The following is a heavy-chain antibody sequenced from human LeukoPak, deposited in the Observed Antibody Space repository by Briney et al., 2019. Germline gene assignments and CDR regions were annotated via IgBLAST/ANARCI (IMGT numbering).Heavy chain of an antibody. D-gene: IGHD2-21*01. J-gene: IGHJ3*02. CDR1: GFTFSSYA. CDR2: ISYDGSNK. CDR3: ARDVAWAFDI. V-gene: IGHV3-30*04. Sequence: GGSLRLSCAASGFTFSSYAMHWVRQAPGKGLEWVAVISYDGSNKYYAHSVKGRFTISRDNSKNTLYLQMNSLRAEDTAVYYCARDVAWAFDIWGQGTMVTVSS.